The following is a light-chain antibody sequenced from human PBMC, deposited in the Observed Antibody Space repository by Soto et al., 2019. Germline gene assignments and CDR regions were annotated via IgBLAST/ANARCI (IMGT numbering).Light chain of an antibody. CDR1: SSDVGGYNY. V-gene: IGLV2-14*03. CDR2: DVS. CDR3: SSYTSSSTVV. J-gene: IGLJ2*01. Sequence: QSALTQPASVSGSPGQSITISCTGTSSDVGGYNYVSWYQQHPGKAPKLMIYDVSNRPSGVSNRFSGSKPGNTASLTISGLQAEEEADYYCSSYTSSSTVVFGGGTKVTVL.